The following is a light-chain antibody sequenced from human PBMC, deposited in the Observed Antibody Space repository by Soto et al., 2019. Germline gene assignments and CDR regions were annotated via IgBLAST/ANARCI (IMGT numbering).Light chain of an antibody. Sequence: EIVMTQSPATLSVSPGERATLSCRASQSVSSNLAWYQQKTGRAPRLLIYGASTRATGIPARFSGSGSGTEFTLNISSLQSEDFAVYYCQQYNNWPPHTFGQGTKLEIK. CDR1: QSVSSN. CDR2: GAS. V-gene: IGKV3-15*01. CDR3: QQYNNWPPHT. J-gene: IGKJ2*01.